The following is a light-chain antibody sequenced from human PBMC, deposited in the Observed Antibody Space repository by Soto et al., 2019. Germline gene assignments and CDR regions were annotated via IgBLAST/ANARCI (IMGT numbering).Light chain of an antibody. CDR2: SNN. CDR3: AAWDDSLNGVV. CDR1: SSNIGSNT. V-gene: IGLV1-44*01. J-gene: IGLJ2*01. Sequence: QPVLTQPPSASGTPGQRVTISCSGSSSNIGSNTVNWYQQLPGTAPKLLIYSNNQRPSGVPDRFSGSKSGTSASLGISGLQSEDEADYYCAAWDDSLNGVVFGGGTKLTVL.